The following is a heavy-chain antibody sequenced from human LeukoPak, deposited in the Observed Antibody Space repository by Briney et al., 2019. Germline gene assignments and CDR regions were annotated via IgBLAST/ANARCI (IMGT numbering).Heavy chain of an antibody. D-gene: IGHD2-21*01. CDR1: GFTFASYA. CDR2: ISYDGRDK. CDR3: VRDLYSRSPYFDV. V-gene: IGHV3-30*03. J-gene: IGHJ4*02. Sequence: PGKSLRLSCAASGFTFASYAMYWVRQAPGRGLEWVASISYDGRDKYYVDSVKGRFFISKDSSMSTLYLDMNSLRPEDTALYYCVRDLYSRSPYFDVWGREPWSPSPQ.